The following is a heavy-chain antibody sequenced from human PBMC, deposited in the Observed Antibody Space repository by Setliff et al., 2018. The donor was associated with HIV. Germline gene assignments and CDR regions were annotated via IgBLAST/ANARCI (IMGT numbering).Heavy chain of an antibody. D-gene: IGHD3-3*01. CDR2: IYYSGST. CDR3: ARVRGYYNFWSGYLTSGYFDY. J-gene: IGHJ4*02. V-gene: IGHV4-61*05. CDR1: GGSISSRSYY. Sequence: PSETLSLTCTVSGGSISSRSYYWGWIRQPPGKGLEWIGYIYYSGSTNYNPSLQSRVTISVDTYKNQFSLNLSSVTAADTAVYYCARVRGYYNFWSGYLTSGYFDYWGQGTLVTVSS.